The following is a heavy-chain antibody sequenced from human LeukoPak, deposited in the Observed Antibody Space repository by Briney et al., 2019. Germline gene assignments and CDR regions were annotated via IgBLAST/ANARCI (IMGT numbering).Heavy chain of an antibody. CDR1: GGSFSGYY. CDR2: INHSGST. CDR3: ATLYCSGGSCPADYYYYGMDV. V-gene: IGHV4-34*01. J-gene: IGHJ6*02. D-gene: IGHD2-15*01. Sequence: KPSETLSLTCAVYGGSFSGYYWSWIRQPPGKGLEWIGEINHSGSTNYNPSLKSRVTVSVDTSKNQFSLKLSSVTAADTAVYYCATLYCSGGSCPADYYYYGMDVWGQGTTVTVSS.